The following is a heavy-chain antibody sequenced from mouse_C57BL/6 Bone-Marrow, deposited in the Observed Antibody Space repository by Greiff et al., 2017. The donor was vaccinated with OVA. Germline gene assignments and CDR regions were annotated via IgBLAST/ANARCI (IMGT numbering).Heavy chain of an antibody. D-gene: IGHD4-1*01. CDR2: IDPETGGT. V-gene: IGHV1-15*01. J-gene: IGHJ2*01. Sequence: VHLVESGAELVRPGASVTLSCKASGYTFTDYEMHWVKQTPVHGLEWIGAIDPETGGTAYNQKFKGKAILTADKSSSTAYMELRSLTSEDSAVYYCTRGHWGFDYWGQGTTLTVSS. CDR1: GYTFTDYE. CDR3: TRGHWGFDY.